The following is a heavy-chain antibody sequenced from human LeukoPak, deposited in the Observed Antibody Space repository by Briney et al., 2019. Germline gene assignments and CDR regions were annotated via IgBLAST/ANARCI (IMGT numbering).Heavy chain of an antibody. V-gene: IGHV3-23*01. CDR2: ISGSGGST. Sequence: GGSLRLSCAASGFTFSSYAMSWVRQAPGKGLEWVSAISGSGGSTYYADSAKGRFTISRDNSKNTLYLQMNSLRAEDTAVYYCAKDRWGCSGSYPFDYWGQGTLVTVSS. CDR1: GFTFSSYA. D-gene: IGHD1-26*01. J-gene: IGHJ4*02. CDR3: AKDRWGCSGSYPFDY.